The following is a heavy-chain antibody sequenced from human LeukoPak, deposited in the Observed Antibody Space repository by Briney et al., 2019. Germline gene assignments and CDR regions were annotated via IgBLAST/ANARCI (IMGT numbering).Heavy chain of an antibody. CDR3: ARLKLGAARSFDP. D-gene: IGHD6-6*01. CDR2: IYSSGST. V-gene: IGHV4-4*07. Sequence: SETLSLTCTVSGGSISSNYWNWIRQPAGKGLEWIGRIYSSGSTNYNPSLKSRVTISVDTSKNQFTLKLSSVTAADTAVYYCARLKLGAARSFDPWGQGTLVTVSS. J-gene: IGHJ5*02. CDR1: GGSISSNY.